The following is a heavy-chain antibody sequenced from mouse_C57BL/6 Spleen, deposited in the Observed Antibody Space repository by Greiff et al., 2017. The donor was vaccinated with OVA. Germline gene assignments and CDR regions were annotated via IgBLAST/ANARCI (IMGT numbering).Heavy chain of an antibody. J-gene: IGHJ1*03. V-gene: IGHV1-55*01. CDR2: IYPGSGST. CDR1: GYTFTSYW. Sequence: QVQLQQPGAELVKPGASVKMSCKASGYTFTSYWITWVKQRPGQGLEWIGDIYPGSGSTNYNEKFKSKATLTVDTSSSTAYMQLSSLTSEDSAVYYCARAQSPYGSSYDWYFDVWGTGTTVTVSS. D-gene: IGHD1-1*01. CDR3: ARAQSPYGSSYDWYFDV.